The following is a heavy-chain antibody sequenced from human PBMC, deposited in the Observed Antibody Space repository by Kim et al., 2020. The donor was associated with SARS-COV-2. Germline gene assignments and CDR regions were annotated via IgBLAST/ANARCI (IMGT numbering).Heavy chain of an antibody. CDR1: GYTFNTYA. V-gene: IGHV7-4-1*02. CDR3: ARVSAQKSFDM. J-gene: IGHJ3*02. CDR2: INTKTGNP. Sequence: ASVKVSCKASGYTFNTYAMNWLRQAPGQGLEWMGWINTKTGNPTYAQGFTGRYVFSLDTSVSTAYLQISSLKPEDTAVYYCARVSAQKSFDMWGQGTMVT.